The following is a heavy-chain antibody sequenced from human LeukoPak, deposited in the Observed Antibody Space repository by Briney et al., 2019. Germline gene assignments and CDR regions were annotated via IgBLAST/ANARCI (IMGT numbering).Heavy chain of an antibody. V-gene: IGHV1-69*05. CDR1: GGTFSSYA. Sequence: ASVKVSCKASGGTFSSYAISWVRQAPGQGLEWMGGIIPIFGTANYAQKFQGRVTITTDESTSTAYMELSSLRSEDTAVYYCARGSFGVPRGSAFDIWGQGTMVTVSS. D-gene: IGHD3-3*02. J-gene: IGHJ3*02. CDR2: IIPIFGTA. CDR3: ARGSFGVPRGSAFDI.